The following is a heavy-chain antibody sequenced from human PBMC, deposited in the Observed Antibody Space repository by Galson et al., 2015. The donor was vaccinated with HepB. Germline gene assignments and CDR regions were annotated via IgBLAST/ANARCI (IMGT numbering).Heavy chain of an antibody. D-gene: IGHD6-19*01. V-gene: IGHV6-1*01. CDR1: GDSVSSDTAA. CDR2: TYYRSKWYN. Sequence: CAISGDSVSSDTAAWNWIRQSPSRGLEWLGRTYYRSKWYNDYAVSVKSRITINADTSKNQFSLQLNSVTPEDTAVYYCAGGSGWYILNWGQGTLVTVSS. CDR3: AGGSGWYILN. J-gene: IGHJ4*02.